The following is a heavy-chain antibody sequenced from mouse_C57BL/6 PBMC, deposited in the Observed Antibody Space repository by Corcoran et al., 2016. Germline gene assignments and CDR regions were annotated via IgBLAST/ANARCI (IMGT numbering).Heavy chain of an antibody. CDR1: GYTFTDYY. J-gene: IGHJ2*01. V-gene: IGHV1-76*01. Sequence: QVQLKQSGAELVRPGASVKLSCKASGYTFTDYYINWVKQRPGQGLEWIARIYPGSGNTYYNEKFKGKATLTAEKSSSTAYMQLSSLTSEDSAVYFCARSVGYYSFDYWGQGTTLTVSS. CDR2: IYPGSGNT. CDR3: ARSVGYYSFDY. D-gene: IGHD2-3*01.